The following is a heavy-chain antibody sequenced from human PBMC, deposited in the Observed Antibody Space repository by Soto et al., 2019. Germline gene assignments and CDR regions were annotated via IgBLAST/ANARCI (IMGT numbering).Heavy chain of an antibody. CDR3: AKQTVELSLGGFDP. D-gene: IGHD1-26*01. CDR1: GHTLANFY. CDR2: INPSGGAT. J-gene: IGHJ5*02. V-gene: IGHV1-46*01. Sequence: QVQLVQSGAEVKKPGASVTVSCKASGHTLANFYIHWVRQAPGQGLGWMGKINPSGGATTYAQGFQGRVTVTWDTSATTVVLEMRSLTADDTAVYYCAKQTVELSLGGFDPWGQGTLVTVSS.